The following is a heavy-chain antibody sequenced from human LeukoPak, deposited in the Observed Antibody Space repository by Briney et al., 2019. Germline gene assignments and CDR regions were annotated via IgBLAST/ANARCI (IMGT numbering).Heavy chain of an antibody. CDR3: ARTYYYGSGSYYPPFFFDY. D-gene: IGHD3-10*01. CDR1: GGSFSGYY. V-gene: IGHV4-34*01. CDR2: INNSGST. Sequence: SETLSLTCAVYGGSFSGYYWSWIRQPPGKGLEWIGEINNSGSTNYNPALKSRVTISVVTSKNQFSLKLSSVTAADTAVYYCARTYYYGSGSYYPPFFFDYWGQGTLVTVSS. J-gene: IGHJ4*02.